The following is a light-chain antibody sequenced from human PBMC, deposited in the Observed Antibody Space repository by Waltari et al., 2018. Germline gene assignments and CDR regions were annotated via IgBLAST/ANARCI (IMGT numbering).Light chain of an antibody. J-gene: IGKJ1*01. Sequence: DIQMTQSPSTVSASVGDRVTLTCRASQSISRWVAWYQQKPGKGPKLLLYEASTLETGVPSRFSGSRSGTEFTLTISSLQPDDFATYYCQQYDTYSWTFGQGTKVEIK. V-gene: IGKV1-5*03. CDR3: QQYDTYSWT. CDR2: EAS. CDR1: QSISRW.